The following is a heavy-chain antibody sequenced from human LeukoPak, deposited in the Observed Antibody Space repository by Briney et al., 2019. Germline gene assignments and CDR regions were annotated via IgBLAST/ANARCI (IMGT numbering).Heavy chain of an antibody. V-gene: IGHV3-33*01. CDR3: ARDLASTVPHYYYGMDV. J-gene: IGHJ6*02. Sequence: GGSLRLSCAASGFTFSSYGMHWVRQAPGKGLEWVAVIWYDGSNKYYADSVKGRFTISRDNSKNTLYLQMNSLRAEDTAVYYCARDLASTVPHYYYGMDVWGQGTTVTVSS. CDR2: IWYDGSNK. D-gene: IGHD4-17*01. CDR1: GFTFSSYG.